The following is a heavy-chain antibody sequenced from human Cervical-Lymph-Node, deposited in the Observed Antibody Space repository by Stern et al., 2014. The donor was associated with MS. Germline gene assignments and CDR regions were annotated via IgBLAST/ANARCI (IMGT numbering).Heavy chain of an antibody. Sequence: VQLVESGGGLVKPGGSLRLSCAGSGFRFSDFYMTWIRKSPERGLEWVSYISNSGQSIYYADSVKGRFTISRDNAKNSLYLEMNSLRVEDAGTYYCARRKRSYDYWGQGTLVTVSS. CDR2: ISNSGQSI. J-gene: IGHJ4*02. V-gene: IGHV3-11*01. CDR3: ARRKRSYDY. CDR1: GFRFSDFY.